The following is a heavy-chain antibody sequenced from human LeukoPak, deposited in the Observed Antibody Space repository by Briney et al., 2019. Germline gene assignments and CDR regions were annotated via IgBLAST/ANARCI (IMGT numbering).Heavy chain of an antibody. CDR3: ARSYSSSLEEFDY. J-gene: IGHJ4*02. CDR2: IYYSGST. D-gene: IGHD6-13*01. V-gene: IGHV4-39*07. Sequence: PSETLSLTCNVSGGSISSSSYYWGWIRQPPGKGLEWIGSIYYSGSTYYNPSLKSRVTISVDTSKNQFSLKLSSVTAADTAVYYCARSYSSSLEEFDYWGQGTLVTVSS. CDR1: GGSISSSSYY.